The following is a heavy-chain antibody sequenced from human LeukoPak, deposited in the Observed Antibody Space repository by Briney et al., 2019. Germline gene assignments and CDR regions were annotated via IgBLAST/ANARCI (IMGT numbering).Heavy chain of an antibody. CDR1: GGSISSSSYY. CDR3: ARFAPPYGSGRRLDP. CDR2: IYYNGST. V-gene: IGHV4-39*01. Sequence: SETLSLTCTVSGGSISSSSYYWGWIRQPPGEGLEWIGSIYYNGSTYYNPSLKSRVTISVDTSKNPLSLKLISVTAADTAVYYCARFAPPYGSGRRLDPGGQGPLVTVSS. J-gene: IGHJ5*02. D-gene: IGHD3-10*01.